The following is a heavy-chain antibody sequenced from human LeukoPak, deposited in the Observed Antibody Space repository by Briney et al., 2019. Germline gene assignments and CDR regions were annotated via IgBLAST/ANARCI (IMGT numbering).Heavy chain of an antibody. J-gene: IGHJ6*02. CDR2: MNPNSGNT. CDR1: GYTFTGYY. V-gene: IGHV1-8*02. Sequence: ASVKVSCKASGYTFTGYYMHWVRQAPGQGLEWMGWMNPNSGNTGYAQKFQGRVTMTRNTSISTAYMELSSLRSEDTAVYYCARGYSSSWSYYYGMDVWGQGTTVTVSS. CDR3: ARGYSSSWSYYYGMDV. D-gene: IGHD6-13*01.